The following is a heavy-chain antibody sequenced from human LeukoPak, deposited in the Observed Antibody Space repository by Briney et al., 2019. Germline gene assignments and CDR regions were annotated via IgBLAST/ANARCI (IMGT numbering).Heavy chain of an antibody. Sequence: PSETLSLTCTVSGGSISSYYWSWIRQPPGKGLEWIGYIYYSGSTNYNPSLKSRVTISVDTSRNQFSLKLSSVTAADTAVYYCARGGSETYSSPNWFDPWGQGTLVTVSS. V-gene: IGHV4-59*01. D-gene: IGHD6-13*01. CDR1: GGSISSYY. CDR3: ARGGSETYSSPNWFDP. J-gene: IGHJ5*02. CDR2: IYYSGST.